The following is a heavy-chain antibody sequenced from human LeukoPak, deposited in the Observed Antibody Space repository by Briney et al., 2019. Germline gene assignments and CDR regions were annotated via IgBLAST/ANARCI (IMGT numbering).Heavy chain of an antibody. V-gene: IGHV4-4*07. CDR3: ARDLDPNSRSGFDP. J-gene: IGHJ5*02. CDR1: GGSISSHY. Sequence: SETLSLTCTVSGGSISSHYWSWIRQPAGKGLEWIGRLHISGSTNYNPSLKSRVTMSADRSKSQLSLKLRSVTAADTAVYYCARDLDPNSRSGFDPRGQGILVTVSS. D-gene: IGHD6-13*01. CDR2: LHISGST.